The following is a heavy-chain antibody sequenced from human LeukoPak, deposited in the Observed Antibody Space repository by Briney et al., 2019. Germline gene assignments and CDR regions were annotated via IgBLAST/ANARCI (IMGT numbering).Heavy chain of an antibody. D-gene: IGHD2-2*03. CDR2: IYPDESNI. J-gene: IGHJ4*02. Sequence: AESLKISCKGSGYSFPTYWIAWVRQMPGKGLEWMGIIYPDESNIRYSPYFQGQVTISADKSISTAYLQWSSLKASDTAMYYCARPPSRGYSSSFEYWGQGTLVTVSS. V-gene: IGHV5-51*01. CDR1: GYSFPTYW. CDR3: ARPPSRGYSSSFEY.